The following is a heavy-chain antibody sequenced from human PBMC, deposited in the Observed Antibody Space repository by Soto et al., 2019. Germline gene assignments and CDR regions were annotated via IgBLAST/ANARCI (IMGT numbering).Heavy chain of an antibody. Sequence: GGSLRLSCAASGFTFSSYWMSWVRQAPGKGLEWVANIKQDGSEKYYVDSVKGRFTISRDNAKNSLYLQMNSLRAEDTAVYYCARGGIAARLYYYYYGMDVWGQGTTVTVSS. CDR2: IKQDGSEK. D-gene: IGHD6-6*01. CDR3: ARGGIAARLYYYYYGMDV. CDR1: GFTFSSYW. J-gene: IGHJ6*02. V-gene: IGHV3-7*05.